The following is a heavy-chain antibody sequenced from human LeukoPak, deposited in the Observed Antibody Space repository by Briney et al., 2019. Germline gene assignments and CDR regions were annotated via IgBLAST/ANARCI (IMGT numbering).Heavy chain of an antibody. Sequence: GGSLRLSCAASGFSFSNYWMTWLRQAPGKGLEWVANIRGDESRKYYLDSVTGRFTISRDNAKNSLYLQMNSLRAEDTAVYYCARACSGGSCYPPGAFDIWGQGTMVTVSS. CDR3: ARACSGGSCYPPGAFDI. V-gene: IGHV3-7*01. CDR2: IRGDESRK. J-gene: IGHJ3*02. CDR1: GFSFSNYW. D-gene: IGHD2-15*01.